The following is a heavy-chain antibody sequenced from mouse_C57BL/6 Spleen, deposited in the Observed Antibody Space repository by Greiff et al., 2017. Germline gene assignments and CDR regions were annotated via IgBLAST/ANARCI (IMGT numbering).Heavy chain of an antibody. J-gene: IGHJ3*01. CDR1: GYSITRGYY. V-gene: IGHV3-6*01. Sequence: ESGPGLVKPSQSLSLTCSVTGYSITRGYYWNWIRQFQGNKLEWMGYISYDGSNNYNPSLKNRISITRDTSKNKFFLKLNSVTTEDTATYYCARDDYWGQGTLVTVSA. CDR2: ISYDGSN. CDR3: ARDDY.